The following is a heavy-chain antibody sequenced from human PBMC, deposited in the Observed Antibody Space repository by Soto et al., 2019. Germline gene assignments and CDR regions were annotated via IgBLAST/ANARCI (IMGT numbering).Heavy chain of an antibody. CDR1: GYTFNRHG. Sequence: QVHLVQSGGEVKKPGASVKVSCKASGYTFNRHGITWVRQAPGQGLEWMGWISGYNGDINYEQKFQGRVTLSSDTLTSTVYVELKSLRFDDTAVYYCARVRIVGAREIDFWGQGPLVTVSS. V-gene: IGHV1-18*04. CDR2: ISGYNGDI. D-gene: IGHD1-26*01. CDR3: ARVRIVGAREIDF. J-gene: IGHJ4*02.